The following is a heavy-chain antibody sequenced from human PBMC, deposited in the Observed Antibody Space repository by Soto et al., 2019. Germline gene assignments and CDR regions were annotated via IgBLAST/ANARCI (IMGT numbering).Heavy chain of an antibody. J-gene: IGHJ4*02. CDR2: ISSSSSYI. Sequence: EVQLVESGGGLVKPGGSLRLSCAASGFTFSSYSMNWVRQAPGKGLEWVSSISSSSSYIYYADSVKGRFTISRDNAKHSLYLQMNSLRAEATAVYYCASGSPPGYFAYWGQGTLVTVSS. CDR3: ASGSPPGYFAY. D-gene: IGHD3-10*01. CDR1: GFTFSSYS. V-gene: IGHV3-21*01.